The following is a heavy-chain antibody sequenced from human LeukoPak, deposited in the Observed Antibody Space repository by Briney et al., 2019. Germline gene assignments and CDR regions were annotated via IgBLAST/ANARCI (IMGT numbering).Heavy chain of an antibody. J-gene: IGHJ6*03. CDR2: MNPNSGNT. V-gene: IGHV1-8*03. Sequence: GASVKVSCKASGYTFTSYDINRVRQATGQGLEWMGWMNPNSGNTGYAQKFQGRVTITRDTSISTAYMELSSLRSEDTAVYYCARKGPAAYDYYYMDVWGKGTTVTVSS. CDR1: GYTFTSYD. CDR3: ARKGPAAYDYYYMDV. D-gene: IGHD2-2*01.